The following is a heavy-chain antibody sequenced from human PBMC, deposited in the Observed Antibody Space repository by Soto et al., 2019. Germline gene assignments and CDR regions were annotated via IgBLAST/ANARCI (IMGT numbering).Heavy chain of an antibody. D-gene: IGHD3-3*01. V-gene: IGHV3-23*01. CDR1: GFTFSSYA. CDR2: ISGSGGST. J-gene: IGHJ4*02. Sequence: EVQLLESGGGLVQPGGSLRLSCAASGFTFSSYAMSWVRQAPGKGLEWVSAISGSGGSTYYADSVKGRFTISRDNSKNTLYLQMNSLRAEDTAVYYCAKAPLGDITIFGVARPYYFDYWGQGTLVTVSS. CDR3: AKAPLGDITIFGVARPYYFDY.